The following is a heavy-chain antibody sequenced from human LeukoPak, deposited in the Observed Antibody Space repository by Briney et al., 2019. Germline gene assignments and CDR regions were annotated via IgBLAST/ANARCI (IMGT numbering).Heavy chain of an antibody. CDR3: ARGPPDYDFWSGCFDP. J-gene: IGHJ5*02. CDR1: GGSISSSSYY. CDR2: IYYSGST. Sequence: SETLSLTCTVSGGSISSSSYYWGWIRQPPGKGLEWIGSIYYSGSTYYNPSLKSRITISVDTSKNQFSLKLSSVTAADTAVYYCARGPPDYDFWSGCFDPWGQGTLVTVSS. D-gene: IGHD3-3*01. V-gene: IGHV4-39*07.